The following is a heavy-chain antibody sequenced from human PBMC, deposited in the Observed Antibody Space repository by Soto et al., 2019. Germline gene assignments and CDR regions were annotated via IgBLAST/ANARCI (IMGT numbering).Heavy chain of an antibody. D-gene: IGHD2-15*01. CDR3: ARDVVAPGYCSGGSCYGAFDI. CDR1: GGTFSSYT. J-gene: IGHJ3*02. V-gene: IGHV1-69*04. Sequence: SVKVSCKASGGTFSSYTISWVRQAPGQGLEWMGRIIPILGIANYAQKFQGRVTITADKSTSTAYMELSSLRSEDTAVYYCARDVVAPGYCSGGSCYGAFDIWGQGTMVTVSS. CDR2: IIPILGIA.